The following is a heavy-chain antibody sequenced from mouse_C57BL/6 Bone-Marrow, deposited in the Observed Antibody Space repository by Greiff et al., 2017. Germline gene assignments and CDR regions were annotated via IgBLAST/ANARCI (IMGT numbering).Heavy chain of an antibody. D-gene: IGHD1-1*01. V-gene: IGHV4-1*01. J-gene: IGHJ2*01. CDR1: GIDFSRYW. Sequence: EVKLLQSGGGLVQPGGSLKLSCAASGIDFSRYWMSWVRRAPGKGLEWIGEINPDSSTINYAPSLKDKFIISRDNAKNTLYLQMSKVRSEDTALYYCASLITTVVAHYFDYWGQGTTLTVSS. CDR2: INPDSSTI. CDR3: ASLITTVVAHYFDY.